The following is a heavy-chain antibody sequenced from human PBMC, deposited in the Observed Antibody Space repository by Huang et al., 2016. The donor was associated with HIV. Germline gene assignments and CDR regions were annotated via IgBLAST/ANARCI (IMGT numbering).Heavy chain of an antibody. V-gene: IGHV4-59*11. Sequence: QVQLQESGPGLVKPSETLSLPCTVSGGSISTHYWGWIRPPPGKGLGWVGSIDFSGSTNYSPSLKSLVTILLDTSKNQFSLRVNSVTAADTAMDYCARDHHDFWRGYRRMYFFDHWGQGTLVTVSS. CDR3: ARDHHDFWRGYRRMYFFDH. D-gene: IGHD3-3*01. CDR1: GGSISTHY. CDR2: IDFSGST. J-gene: IGHJ4*02.